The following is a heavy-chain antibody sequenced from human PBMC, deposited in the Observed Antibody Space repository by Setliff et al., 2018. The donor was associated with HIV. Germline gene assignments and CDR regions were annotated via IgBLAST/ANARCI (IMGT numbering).Heavy chain of an antibody. CDR2: IIPILGVA. V-gene: IGHV1-69*02. CDR1: RSPFNRHT. J-gene: IGHJ6*03. D-gene: IGHD3-3*01. Sequence: SVKVSCKASRSPFNRHTINRVRQAPGQGLDWMGRIIPILGVANYAQRFQGKVTITADKSTSTAYMELTSLRFDDTAMYYCVRGVQSPPHYSYYYMDVWGEGTMVTVSS. CDR3: VRGVQSPPHYSYYYMDV.